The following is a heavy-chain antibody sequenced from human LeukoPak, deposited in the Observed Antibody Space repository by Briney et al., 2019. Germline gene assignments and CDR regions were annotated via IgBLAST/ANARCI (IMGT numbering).Heavy chain of an antibody. Sequence: SETLSLTCTVSGGSISSYYWSCIRQPAGKGLEWIGRIYNSGSTKYNPSLKGRVTMSVDTSENQFSLKLNSVTAADTAMYYCARDSYWFDPWGQGTLVTVSS. CDR3: ARDSYWFDP. CDR2: IYNSGST. V-gene: IGHV4-4*07. CDR1: GGSISSYY. J-gene: IGHJ5*02.